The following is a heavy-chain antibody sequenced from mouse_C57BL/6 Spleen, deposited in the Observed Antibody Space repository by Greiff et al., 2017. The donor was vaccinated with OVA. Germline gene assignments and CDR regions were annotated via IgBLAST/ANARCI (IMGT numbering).Heavy chain of an antibody. D-gene: IGHD1-1*01. J-gene: IGHJ4*01. Sequence: TLKVSGPGILQPSQTLSLTCSFSGFSLSTFGMGVGWIRQPSGKGLEWLAHIWWDDDKYYNPALKSRLTISKDTSKNQVFLKIANVDTADTATYYCARIYLYYYGSSYAMDYWGQGTSVTVSS. CDR2: IWWDDDK. CDR1: GFSLSTFGMG. CDR3: ARIYLYYYGSSYAMDY. V-gene: IGHV8-8*01.